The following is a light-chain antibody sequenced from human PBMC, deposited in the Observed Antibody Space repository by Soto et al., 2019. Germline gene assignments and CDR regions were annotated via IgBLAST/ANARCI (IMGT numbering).Light chain of an antibody. V-gene: IGKV3-11*01. J-gene: IGKJ1*01. Sequence: EIVVTQSPXXLSXXXXXXXTFSCRASQSVSSYLAWYQQKPGQAPRLLIYDASNRATGIPARFSGSGSGTDFTLTISSLEPEDFAVYYCQQRWTFGQGTKVDI. CDR1: QSVSSY. CDR3: QQRWT. CDR2: DAS.